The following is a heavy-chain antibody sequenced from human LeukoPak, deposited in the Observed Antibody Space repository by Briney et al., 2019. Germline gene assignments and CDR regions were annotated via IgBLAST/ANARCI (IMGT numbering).Heavy chain of an antibody. V-gene: IGHV4-59*01. Sequence: SETLSLTCTVSGGSISSYYWSWLRQPPGKGLEWIGYIYYSGSTNYNPSLKSRVTISVDTSKNQFSLKLSSVTAADTAVYYCARDKSEYQLLGYYYYYMDVWGKGTTVTVSS. CDR2: IYYSGST. CDR1: GGSISSYY. CDR3: ARDKSEYQLLGYYYYYMDV. J-gene: IGHJ6*03. D-gene: IGHD2-2*01.